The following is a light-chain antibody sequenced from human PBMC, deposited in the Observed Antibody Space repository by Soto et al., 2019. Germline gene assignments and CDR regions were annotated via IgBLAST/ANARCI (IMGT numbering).Light chain of an antibody. J-gene: IGLJ3*02. V-gene: IGLV1-44*01. CDR3: AAWDDSLNGFWV. CDR2: SNN. CDR1: SSNIGSNT. Sequence: QSALTQPPSASGTPGQRVTISCSGSSSNIGSNTVNWYQQLPGTAPKLLIYSNNQRPSGVPDRFSGSKSGTSASLAISGLQSEDEADYYCAAWDDSLNGFWVFGGGTKVTVL.